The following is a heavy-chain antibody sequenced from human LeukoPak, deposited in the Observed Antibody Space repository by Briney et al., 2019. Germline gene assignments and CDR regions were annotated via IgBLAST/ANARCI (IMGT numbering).Heavy chain of an antibody. CDR2: IYTSGST. Sequence: SETLSLTCSVSGGSISSYYWSWIRQPAGKGLEWIGRIYTSGSTNYNPSLKSRVTMSVDTSKNQFSLKLSSVTAADTAVYYCARDNIVVVPAAISLYYYYYYMDVWGKGTTVTVSS. J-gene: IGHJ6*03. V-gene: IGHV4-4*07. D-gene: IGHD2-2*01. CDR3: ARDNIVVVPAAISLYYYYYYMDV. CDR1: GGSISSYY.